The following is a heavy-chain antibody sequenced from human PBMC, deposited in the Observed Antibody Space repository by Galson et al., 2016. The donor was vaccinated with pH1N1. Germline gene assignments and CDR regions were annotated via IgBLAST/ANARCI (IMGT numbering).Heavy chain of an antibody. CDR3: AKASDLSAYDLDYFDY. Sequence: SVKVSCKASGYRFRDYYVHWVRQAPGHGLEWMGRINPNRGDSNFAQKFQGRVAMTSDTSISTAYMELSSLRSDDTAFYHCAKASDLSAYDLDYFDYWGQGTLVTVSS. D-gene: IGHD5-12*01. V-gene: IGHV1-2*06. CDR2: INPNRGDS. J-gene: IGHJ4*02. CDR1: GYRFRDYY.